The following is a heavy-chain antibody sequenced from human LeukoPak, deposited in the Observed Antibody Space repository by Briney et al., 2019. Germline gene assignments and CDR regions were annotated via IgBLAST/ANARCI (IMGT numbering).Heavy chain of an antibody. Sequence: GGSLRLSCAASGFTFSNYAMSWVRQAPGKGPEWVSAISGSGGRTYYGDPVKGRFTISRDNSKNTLYLQMNSLRAEDTAVYYCARGNNVLMVTGCFDYWGQGTLVTVSS. J-gene: IGHJ4*02. CDR2: ISGSGGRT. CDR1: GFTFSNYA. V-gene: IGHV3-23*01. D-gene: IGHD2-21*02. CDR3: ARGNNVLMVTGCFDY.